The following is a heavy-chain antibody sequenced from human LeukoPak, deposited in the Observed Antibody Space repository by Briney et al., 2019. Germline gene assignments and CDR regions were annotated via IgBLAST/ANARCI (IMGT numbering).Heavy chain of an antibody. J-gene: IGHJ3*02. CDR3: ASHEPMGAFDI. Sequence: PSQTLPLTRTVSGGPNSWGVYYWRWIPPPPGKALEWIGYIYYSGSTYYNPSLKSRVTISVDTSKNQFSLKLSSVTAADTALYYCASHEPMGAFDIWGQGTMVTVSS. CDR1: GGPNSWGVYY. CDR2: IYYSGST. D-gene: IGHD1-14*01. V-gene: IGHV4-31*03.